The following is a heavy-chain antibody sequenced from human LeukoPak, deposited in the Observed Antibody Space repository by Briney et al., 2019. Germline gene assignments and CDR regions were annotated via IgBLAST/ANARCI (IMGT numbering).Heavy chain of an antibody. Sequence: PGGSLRLACAASGFIFSSYAMSWVRQAPGKGLEWVSAITSSGGRTYYADSVKGRFTISRDNSKNTLYLQMNSMSAEATDVYYCAKGYCSGGSCYSGLFDYWGQGTLVTVSS. J-gene: IGHJ4*02. V-gene: IGHV3-23*01. D-gene: IGHD2-15*01. CDR2: ITSSGGRT. CDR1: GFIFSSYA. CDR3: AKGYCSGGSCYSGLFDY.